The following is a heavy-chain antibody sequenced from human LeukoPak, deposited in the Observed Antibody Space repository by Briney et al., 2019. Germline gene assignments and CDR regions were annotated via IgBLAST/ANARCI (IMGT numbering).Heavy chain of an antibody. Sequence: GGSLRLSCAASGFTFSSYSLNWVRQAPGKGLEWVSYISSASNTIYYADSVKGRFTISRDNAKNSLYLQMNSLRAEDTAMYYCARDGWFGDNNWFDPWGQGTLVTVSS. J-gene: IGHJ5*02. CDR3: ARDGWFGDNNWFDP. CDR1: GFTFSSYS. D-gene: IGHD3-10*01. CDR2: ISSASNTI. V-gene: IGHV3-48*01.